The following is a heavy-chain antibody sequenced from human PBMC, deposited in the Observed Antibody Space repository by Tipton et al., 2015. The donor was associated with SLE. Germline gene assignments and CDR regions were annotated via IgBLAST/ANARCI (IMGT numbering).Heavy chain of an antibody. J-gene: IGHJ4*02. CDR3: ASSSGVYSGYGYDY. Sequence: TLSLTCSVSGGSISSSAYYWGWVRQPPGKGLEWIATIYYSGGTFYNPSLKSRVAISVDTSETHFSLRLSSVTAADTAVYFCASSSGVYSGYGYDYWGQGTLVTVSS. V-gene: IGHV4-39*02. CDR1: GGSISSSAYY. D-gene: IGHD5-12*01. CDR2: IYYSGGT.